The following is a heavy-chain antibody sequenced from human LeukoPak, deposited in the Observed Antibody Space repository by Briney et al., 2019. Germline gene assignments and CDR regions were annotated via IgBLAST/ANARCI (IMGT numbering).Heavy chain of an antibody. Sequence: SETLSLTCTVSGGSISSYYWSWIRQPPGKGLEWIGYIYYSGSTNYNPSLKSRVTISIDTSKDQFSLRLTSVTAADTAVYFCARLVSYYDRSGTSDRYFDLWGRGTLVAVSS. CDR3: ARLVSYYDRSGTSDRYFDL. D-gene: IGHD3-22*01. CDR1: GGSISSYY. CDR2: IYYSGST. J-gene: IGHJ2*01. V-gene: IGHV4-59*12.